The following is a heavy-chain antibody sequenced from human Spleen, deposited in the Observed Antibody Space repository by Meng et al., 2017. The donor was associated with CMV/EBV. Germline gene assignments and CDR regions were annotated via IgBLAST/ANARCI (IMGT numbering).Heavy chain of an antibody. CDR1: GFIFRDHA. CDR2: LRSKAYGGTT. Sequence: GESLKISCRGSGFIFRDHAISWVRQAPGKGLEWVGFLRSKAYGGTTEFAASVKGRFSISRDDSKSMAYLQMNSLKIEDTAVYYCARRIATEDYWGQGTLVTVSS. D-gene: IGHD6-13*01. V-gene: IGHV3-49*04. CDR3: ARRIATEDY. J-gene: IGHJ4*02.